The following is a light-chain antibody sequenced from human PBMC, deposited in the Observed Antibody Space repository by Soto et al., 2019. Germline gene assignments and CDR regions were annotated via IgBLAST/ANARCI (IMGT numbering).Light chain of an antibody. J-gene: IGLJ7*01. Sequence: QSVLNQPPSASGTPGQRGTISCSGSSSNIGSNYVYWYQQLPGTAPKLLIYRNNQRPSGVPDRFSCSKAGTSASRAISGLRSEDEADYYCAAWDDSLSGDAGFGGGTQLTVL. CDR1: SSNIGSNY. V-gene: IGLV1-47*01. CDR3: AAWDDSLSGDAG. CDR2: RNN.